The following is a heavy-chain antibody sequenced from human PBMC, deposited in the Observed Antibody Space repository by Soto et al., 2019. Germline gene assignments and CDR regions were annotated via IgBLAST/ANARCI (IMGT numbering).Heavy chain of an antibody. CDR2: ISPIFGTA. D-gene: IGHD2-21*02. Sequence: ASVKVSFKASGGTFSSYAISWVRQAPGQGLEWMGGISPIFGTANYAQKFQGRVTITADESTSTAYMELSSLRSEETAVYYCARELAYCGGACYSRAPYYYYGMDVWGQGTTVTVSS. CDR1: GGTFSSYA. CDR3: ARELAYCGGACYSRAPYYYYGMDV. V-gene: IGHV1-69*13. J-gene: IGHJ6*02.